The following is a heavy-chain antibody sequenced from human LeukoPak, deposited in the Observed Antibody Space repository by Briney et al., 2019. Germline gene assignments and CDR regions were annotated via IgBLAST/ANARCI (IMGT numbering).Heavy chain of an antibody. CDR2: TYYRSKWYN. J-gene: IGHJ4*02. V-gene: IGHV6-1*01. CDR3: ARTAMRVVDS. CDR1: GDSVSSKNAA. D-gene: IGHD5-18*01. Sequence: QTLSLTCAISGDSVSSKNAAWNWIRQSPSMGLEWLGRTYYRSKWYNEYAVSVKSRVTINPDTSKNQFSLQLSSMTPEDTAVYYCARTAMRVVDSWGQGTLVTVSS.